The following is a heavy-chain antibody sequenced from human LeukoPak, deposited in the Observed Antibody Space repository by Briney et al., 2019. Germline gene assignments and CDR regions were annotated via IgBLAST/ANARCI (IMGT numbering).Heavy chain of an antibody. D-gene: IGHD3-16*01. J-gene: IGHJ6*03. CDR2: IWYDGSNK. CDR3: ARDSGGYYYYMDV. Sequence: PGRSLRLSGAASGFTFSSYGMHWVRQAPGKGLEWVAVIWYDGSNKYYADSVKGRFTISRDNSKNTLYLQMNSLRAEDTAVYYCARDSGGYYYYMDVWGKGTTVTVSS. V-gene: IGHV3-33*01. CDR1: GFTFSSYG.